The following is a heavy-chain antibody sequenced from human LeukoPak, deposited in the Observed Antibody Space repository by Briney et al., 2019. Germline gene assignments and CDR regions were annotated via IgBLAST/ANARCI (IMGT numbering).Heavy chain of an antibody. CDR1: GGSISSGSYY. J-gene: IGHJ4*01. D-gene: IGHD4-11*01. CDR2: IYTSGST. Sequence: SETLSLTCTVSGGSISSGSYYWSWIRQPAGKGLEWIGRIYTSGSTNYNPSLKSRVTISVDTSKNQFSLKLSSVTAADTAVYYCARDLGYSGFDYWGHGTLVTVSS. CDR3: ARDLGYSGFDY. V-gene: IGHV4-61*02.